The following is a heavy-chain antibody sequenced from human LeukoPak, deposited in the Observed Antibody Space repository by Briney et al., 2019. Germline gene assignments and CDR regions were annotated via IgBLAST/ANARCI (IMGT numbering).Heavy chain of an antibody. J-gene: IGHJ4*02. V-gene: IGHV4-34*01. CDR3: ARDDYGDYGGFDY. CDR2: INHSGTT. CDR1: GGSFSGYY. Sequence: SETLSLTCAVYGGSFSGYYWSWIRQPPGKGLEWIGEINHSGTTKYNPSLKSRVTISVDTSKNQFSLKLSSVTAADTAVYYCARDDYGDYGGFDYWGQGTLVTVSS. D-gene: IGHD4-17*01.